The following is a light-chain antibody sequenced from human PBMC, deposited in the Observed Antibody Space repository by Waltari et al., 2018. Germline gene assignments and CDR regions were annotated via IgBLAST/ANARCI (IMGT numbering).Light chain of an antibody. CDR3: QQYYSTPLT. V-gene: IGKV4-1*01. CDR1: ESFLYSSNNKNH. CDR2: WAS. Sequence: DIVMTQSPESLAVSLGERVTINCKSSESFLYSSNNKNHLAWYHQKPGQPPKLLLYWASTRESGVPDRFSGSGSETDFTLTVTSLQAEDVAVYYCQQYYSTPLTFGGGTKVEI. J-gene: IGKJ4*01.